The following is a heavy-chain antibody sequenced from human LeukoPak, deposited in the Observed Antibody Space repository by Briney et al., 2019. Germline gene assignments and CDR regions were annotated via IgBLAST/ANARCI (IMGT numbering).Heavy chain of an antibody. CDR3: ARDADVATIYYFDY. D-gene: IGHD5-12*01. CDR2: ISVSAGST. CDR1: GFTFSTYA. Sequence: PGGSLRLSCAASGFTFSTYAMSWVRQAPGKGLEWVSAISVSAGSTYYADSVKGRFTISRDNSKNTLYLQMNSLRAEDTAVYYCARDADVATIYYFDYWGQGTLVTVSS. V-gene: IGHV3-23*01. J-gene: IGHJ4*02.